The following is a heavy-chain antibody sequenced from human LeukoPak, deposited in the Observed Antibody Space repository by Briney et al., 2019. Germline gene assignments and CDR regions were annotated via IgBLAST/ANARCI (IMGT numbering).Heavy chain of an antibody. J-gene: IGHJ6*03. CDR1: GFTFSSYS. V-gene: IGHV3-21*01. Sequence: GGSLRLSCAASGFTFSSYSMNWVRQTPGKGLEWVSSISSSSSYIYYADSVKGRFTISRDNAKNSLYLQMNRLRAEDTAVYYCARVRREMKRSLGRTTEYSYYYYMDVWGKGTTVTVSS. D-gene: IGHD1/OR15-1a*01. CDR3: ARVRREMKRSLGRTTEYSYYYYMDV. CDR2: ISSSSSYI.